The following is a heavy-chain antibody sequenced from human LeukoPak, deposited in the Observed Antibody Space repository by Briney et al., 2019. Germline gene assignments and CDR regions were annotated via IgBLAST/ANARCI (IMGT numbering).Heavy chain of an antibody. CDR3: AKGHYDGDHPHYDGGSIDS. J-gene: IGHJ4*02. D-gene: IGHD2-21*01. V-gene: IGHV1-2*02. CDR1: EYTFTDYY. Sequence: ASVKVSCKALEYTFTDYYIHWVRQAPGQGLEWMGWINPKSGGRDTNYAQKFRGRVTMTTDTSISTAYMELSRLRSDDTAVYFCAKGHYDGDHPHYDGGSIDSWGQGTHITVSS. CDR2: INPKSGGRDT.